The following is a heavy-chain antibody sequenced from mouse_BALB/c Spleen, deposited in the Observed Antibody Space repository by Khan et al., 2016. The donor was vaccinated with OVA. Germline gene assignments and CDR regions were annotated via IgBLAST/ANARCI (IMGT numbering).Heavy chain of an antibody. J-gene: IGHJ4*01. CDR3: ARNWVCHYYAYGGIDY. V-gene: IGHV2-4-1*01. Sequence: QVQLKQSGPGLVQPSQNLSITCTVSGFSLTNFGVHWIRQSPGKALEWLGVIWSGGSTDYNAAFISRLRITKDNSKSQIFFKKNSLRTDDTSIYYCARNWVCHYYAYGGIDYRGQGTAVTVSS. CDR2: IWSGGST. D-gene: IGHD1-2*01. CDR1: GFSLTNFG.